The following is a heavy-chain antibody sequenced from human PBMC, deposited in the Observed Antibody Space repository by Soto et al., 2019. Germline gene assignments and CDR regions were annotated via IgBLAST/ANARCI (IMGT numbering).Heavy chain of an antibody. CDR2: INHSGST. Sequence: SETLSLTCAVYGGSFSGYYWSWIRQPPGKGLEWIGEINHSGSTNYNPSLKSRVTISVDTSKNQFSLKLSSVTAADTAVYYCAQSGSYTYDYWGQGTLVTVSS. J-gene: IGHJ4*02. V-gene: IGHV4-34*01. CDR1: GGSFSGYY. D-gene: IGHD1-26*01. CDR3: AQSGSYTYDY.